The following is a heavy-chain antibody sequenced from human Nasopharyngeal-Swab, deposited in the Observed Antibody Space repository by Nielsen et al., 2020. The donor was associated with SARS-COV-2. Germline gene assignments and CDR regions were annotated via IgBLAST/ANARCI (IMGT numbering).Heavy chain of an antibody. CDR1: GFTFSSYG. CDR2: IWYDGSNK. D-gene: IGHD6-6*01. V-gene: IGHV3-33*01. Sequence: GESLKISCAASGFTFSSYGMHWVRQAPGKGLEWVAVIWYDGSNKYYADSVKGRFTISRDNSKNTLYLQMNSLRDEDTAVYYCAREGSWGQLVKNYYYYMDVWGKGTTVTVSS. J-gene: IGHJ6*03. CDR3: AREGSWGQLVKNYYYYMDV.